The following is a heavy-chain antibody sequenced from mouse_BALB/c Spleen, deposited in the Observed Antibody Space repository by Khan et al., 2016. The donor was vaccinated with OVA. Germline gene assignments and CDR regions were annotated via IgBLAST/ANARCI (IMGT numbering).Heavy chain of an antibody. V-gene: IGHV1-7*01. CDR3: ARHESCSDWLTY. CDR1: GYTFTSYW. CDR2: INPSTGYT. J-gene: IGHJ3*01. Sequence: QVQLQQSGAELTKPWPSVKMSCKASGYTFTSYWMHWVKQRLGQGLEWSGYINPSTGYTEYNQRFKDKATLTADKSSSPAYMQLNSLTSEETATYYCARHESCSDWLTYWGQGTLVTVSA.